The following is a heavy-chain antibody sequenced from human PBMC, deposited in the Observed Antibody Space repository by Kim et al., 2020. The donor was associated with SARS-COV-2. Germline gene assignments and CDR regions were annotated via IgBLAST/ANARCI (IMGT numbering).Heavy chain of an antibody. J-gene: IGHJ4*02. V-gene: IGHV3-23*01. CDR2: ISGSGDNT. CDR1: GFTFSSYA. Sequence: GGSLRLSCEASGFTFSSYAMNWVRQAPGKGLEWGSAISGSGDNTYYADSVKGRFTISRDNSKNTLYLHMNSLRVEDTAVYYCAKARYYDFWSGQGNYFDHWGQGTLVIVSS. D-gene: IGHD3-3*01. CDR3: AKARYYDFWSGQGNYFDH.